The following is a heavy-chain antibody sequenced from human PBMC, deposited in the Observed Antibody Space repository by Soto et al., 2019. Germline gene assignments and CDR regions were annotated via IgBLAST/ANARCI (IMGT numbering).Heavy chain of an antibody. Sequence: SVKVSCKASGGAFSSYAISWVRQAPGQGLEWMGGIIPIFGTANYAQKFQGRVTITADESTSTAYMELSSLRSEDTAVYYCARDLYGSGSYDYWGQGTLVTVSS. V-gene: IGHV1-69*13. J-gene: IGHJ4*02. D-gene: IGHD3-10*01. CDR2: IIPIFGTA. CDR1: GGAFSSYA. CDR3: ARDLYGSGSYDY.